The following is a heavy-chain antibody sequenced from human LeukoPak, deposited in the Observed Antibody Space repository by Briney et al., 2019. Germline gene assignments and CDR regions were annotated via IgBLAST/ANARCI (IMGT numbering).Heavy chain of an antibody. CDR3: AKFNDFWSGYSY. V-gene: IGHV3-23*01. J-gene: IGHJ4*02. CDR2: ISGSGGST. CDR1: GFTFSSYA. Sequence: AGGSLRPSCAASGFTFSSYAMSWVRQAPGKGLEWVSAISGSGGSTYYADSVKGRFTISRDNSKNTLYLQMNSLRAEDTAVYYCAKFNDFWSGYSYWGQGTLVTVSS. D-gene: IGHD3-3*01.